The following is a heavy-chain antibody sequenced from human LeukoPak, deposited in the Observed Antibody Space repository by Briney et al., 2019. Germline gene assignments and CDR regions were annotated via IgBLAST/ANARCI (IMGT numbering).Heavy chain of an antibody. J-gene: IGHJ3*02. CDR3: AKETVVVVAATPDAFDI. CDR1: GLTFSIYA. V-gene: IGHV3-23*01. CDR2: ISCSGGST. D-gene: IGHD2-15*01. Sequence: SLSLSCAPSGLTFSIYAMSWVRQAPGKGRGWVSCISCSGGSTHYAGYVKARFTISRDNSNNTLYLQMNSLRGEDTAVYYCAKETVVVVAATPDAFDIWGQGTMVTVSS.